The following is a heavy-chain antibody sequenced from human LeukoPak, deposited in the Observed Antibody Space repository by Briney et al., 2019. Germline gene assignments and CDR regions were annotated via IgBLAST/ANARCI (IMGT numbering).Heavy chain of an antibody. Sequence: GASVKVSCKASGHTFTGYYIHWVRQAPGQGLEWMGWINPNSGGTNYAQKFQGRVTMTRDTSISTAYMELSRLRSDDTAVYYCARDKGVGSSLIDYWGQGTLVIVSS. J-gene: IGHJ4*02. CDR2: INPNSGGT. V-gene: IGHV1-2*02. CDR3: ARDKGVGSSLIDY. D-gene: IGHD6-6*01. CDR1: GHTFTGYY.